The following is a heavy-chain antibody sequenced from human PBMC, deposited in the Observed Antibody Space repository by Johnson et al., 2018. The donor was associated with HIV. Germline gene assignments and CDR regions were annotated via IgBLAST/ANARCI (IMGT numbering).Heavy chain of an antibody. CDR2: ISSSGTTI. J-gene: IGHJ3*02. CDR1: GLRFSDHY. Sequence: VQLIESGGGLVKPGGSLRLSCVASGLRFSDHYMSWIRQAPGKGLEWVSYISSSGTTIYSADSVKGRFTTSRDNTNNSLYLQMNSLKAEDTAIYYCARDSGKWSGVRFAFDIWGQGTMVTVSS. CDR3: ARDSGKWSGVRFAFDI. V-gene: IGHV3-11*04. D-gene: IGHD3-10*01.